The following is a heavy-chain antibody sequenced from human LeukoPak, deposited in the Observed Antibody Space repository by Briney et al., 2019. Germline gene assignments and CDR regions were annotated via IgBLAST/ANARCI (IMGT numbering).Heavy chain of an antibody. D-gene: IGHD6-13*01. Sequence: SETLSLTCAVSGYSISSGYYWGWIRQPPGKGLEWIGSIFHSGSTYYNPSLKSRVNMSVDTSKNQISLKLSSVTAADTAVYYCARGSSSRGAFDIWGQGTMVTVSS. CDR1: GYSISSGYY. CDR2: IFHSGST. CDR3: ARGSSSRGAFDI. V-gene: IGHV4-38-2*01. J-gene: IGHJ3*02.